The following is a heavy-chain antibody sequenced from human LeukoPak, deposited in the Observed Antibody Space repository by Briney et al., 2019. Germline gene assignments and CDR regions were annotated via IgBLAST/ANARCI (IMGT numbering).Heavy chain of an antibody. D-gene: IGHD6-19*01. CDR3: AKVGSGWSDY. CDR2: ISGSGGST. V-gene: IGHV3-23*01. J-gene: IGHJ4*02. Sequence: GGSLRLSCAASGFTFSSYGIHWVRQAPVKGLEWVSAISGSGGSTYYADSVKGRFTISRDNSKNTLYLQMNSLRAEDTAVYYCAKVGSGWSDYWGQGTLVTVSS. CDR1: GFTFSSYG.